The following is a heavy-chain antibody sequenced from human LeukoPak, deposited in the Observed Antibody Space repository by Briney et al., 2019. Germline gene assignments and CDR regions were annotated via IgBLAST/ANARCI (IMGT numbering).Heavy chain of an antibody. V-gene: IGHV4-59*01. J-gene: IGHJ4*02. CDR2: IYYSGST. D-gene: IGHD3-22*01. CDR3: ARDSAEYYDSSGYYPLLKFDY. Sequence: SETLSLTCTVSGGSISSYYWSWIRQPPGKGLEWIGYIYYSGSTNYNPSLKSRVTISVDTSKNQFSLKLSSVTAADTAVYYCARDSAEYYDSSGYYPLLKFDYWGQGTLVTVSS. CDR1: GGSISSYY.